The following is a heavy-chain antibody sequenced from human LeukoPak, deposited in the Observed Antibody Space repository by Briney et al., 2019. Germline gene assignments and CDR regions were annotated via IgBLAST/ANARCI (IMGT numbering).Heavy chain of an antibody. CDR3: ARGRVMERGYSGYGDY. D-gene: IGHD5-12*01. CDR1: GYSFISYD. CDR2: MNSNSGNT. Sequence: ASVKVSCKASGYSFISYDINWVRQATGQGLEWMGWMNSNSGNTGYAQKFQGRVTISRNTSISTAYMELSSLRSEDTAVYYCARGRVMERGYSGYGDYWGQGTLVTVSS. V-gene: IGHV1-8*03. J-gene: IGHJ4*02.